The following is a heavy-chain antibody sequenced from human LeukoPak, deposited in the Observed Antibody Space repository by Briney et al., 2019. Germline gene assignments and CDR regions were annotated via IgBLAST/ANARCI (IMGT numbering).Heavy chain of an antibody. CDR3: AREIGVTIFGVVTPGYFDY. D-gene: IGHD3-3*01. Sequence: SVKVSCKASGGTFSSYAISWVRQAPGQGLEWMGGIIPIFGTANYAQKFQGRVTITTDESTSTAYMELSSLRSEDTAVYYCAREIGVTIFGVVTPGYFDYWGQGTLVTVSS. CDR2: IIPIFGTA. V-gene: IGHV1-69*05. CDR1: GGTFSSYA. J-gene: IGHJ4*02.